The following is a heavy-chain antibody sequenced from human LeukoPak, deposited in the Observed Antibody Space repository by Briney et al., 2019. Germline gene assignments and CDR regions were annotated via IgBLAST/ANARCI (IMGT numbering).Heavy chain of an antibody. CDR1: GFAFSNFA. V-gene: IGHV3-23*01. J-gene: IGHJ3*01. CDR2: MSGSGDGT. Sequence: GGSLRLSCAASGFAFSNFAMSWVRQAPGKGLEWVSAMSGSGDGTYYADSVKGRFTISRDNSKNTLYLQMNSLRSEDTAVYFCAREGGDLGAFDVWGQGTVVTVSS. CDR3: AREGGDLGAFDV. D-gene: IGHD3-10*01.